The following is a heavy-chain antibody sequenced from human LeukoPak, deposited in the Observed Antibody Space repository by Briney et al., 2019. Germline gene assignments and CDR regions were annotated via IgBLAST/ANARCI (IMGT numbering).Heavy chain of an antibody. D-gene: IGHD1-26*01. J-gene: IGHJ4*02. CDR3: ARELIVGVMDY. Sequence: SETLSLTCTVSGGSISSGTYYWSWIRQPAGTALDWIGRIYTSGSTYYNPSLKSRVTISVDASKNQFSLKLTSVTAADTAVYYCARELIVGVMDYWGQGTLVTVSS. CDR1: GGSISSGTYY. CDR2: IYTSGST. V-gene: IGHV4-61*02.